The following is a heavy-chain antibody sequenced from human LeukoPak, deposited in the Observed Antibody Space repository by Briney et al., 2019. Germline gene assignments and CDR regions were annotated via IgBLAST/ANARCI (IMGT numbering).Heavy chain of an antibody. CDR2: IRYDGSNK. V-gene: IGHV3-30*02. CDR1: GFTFSSYG. J-gene: IGHJ4*02. CDR3: ATNQAGYSGYDSWGTDY. D-gene: IGHD5-12*01. Sequence: PGGSLRLSCVASGFTFSSYGMHWVRQAPGKGLEWVSFIRYDGSNKYYADSVKGRLTISRDNSKNTLYLQMNSLRAEDTAVYYCATNQAGYSGYDSWGTDYWGQGALVTVSS.